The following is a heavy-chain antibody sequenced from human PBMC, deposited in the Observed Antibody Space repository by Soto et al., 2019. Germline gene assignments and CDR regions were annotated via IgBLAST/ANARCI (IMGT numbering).Heavy chain of an antibody. V-gene: IGHV3-53*01. Sequence: GSLRLSCAASGFTVRDSYMTCVRQAPGKGLEWVSILYSRGYTYYADSVTGRFTISRDNFNDTLLLQMDSLRAEDKAVYYCGRDRGVDNGYYDYYYGMDVWGQGTTVTVSS. J-gene: IGHJ6*02. CDR1: GFTVRDSY. CDR2: LYSRGYT. CDR3: GRDRGVDNGYYDYYYGMDV. D-gene: IGHD3-10*01.